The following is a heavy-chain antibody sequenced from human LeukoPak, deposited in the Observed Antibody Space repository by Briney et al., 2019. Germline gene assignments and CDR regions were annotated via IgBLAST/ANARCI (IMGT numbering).Heavy chain of an antibody. J-gene: IGHJ4*02. D-gene: IGHD6-19*01. CDR2: ISSSGSTI. Sequence: GGSLRLSCAASGFTFSSYEMNWVRQAPGKGLEWVSYISSSGSTIYYADSAKGRFTISRDNAKNSLYLQMNSLRAEDTAVYYCARDLGYSSGPNYWGQGTRVTVSS. CDR3: ARDLGYSSGPNY. V-gene: IGHV3-48*03. CDR1: GFTFSSYE.